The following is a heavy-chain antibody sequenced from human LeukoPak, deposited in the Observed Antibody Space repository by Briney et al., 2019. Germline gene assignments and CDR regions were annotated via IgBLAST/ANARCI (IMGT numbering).Heavy chain of an antibody. J-gene: IGHJ4*02. V-gene: IGHV3-33*01. CDR3: ATERDSSWTFDS. CDR1: GFSFSTYA. CDR2: IWSDGSNQ. D-gene: IGHD6-13*01. Sequence: GGSLRLSCAASGFSFSTYAMHWVRQAPGKGLDWVAMIWSDGSNQYYADSVKGRFTISRENSKNTLYLQMNSLRAEDTAVYYCATERDSSWTFDSWSQGTLVTVSS.